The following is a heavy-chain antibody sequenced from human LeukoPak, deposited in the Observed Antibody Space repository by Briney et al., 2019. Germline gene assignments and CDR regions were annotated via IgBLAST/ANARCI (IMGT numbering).Heavy chain of an antibody. J-gene: IGHJ4*02. Sequence: PSETLSLTCTVSGYSISSGYYWAWIRQPPGKGLEWIGSIHHSGSTFYKPSLKSRVTISVDTSKNQFSLNLSSVTAADTAVYHCARGLYSGTYSLDYWGQGSLVTVSS. CDR1: GYSISSGYY. V-gene: IGHV4-38-2*02. CDR2: IHHSGST. D-gene: IGHD1-26*01. CDR3: ARGLYSGTYSLDY.